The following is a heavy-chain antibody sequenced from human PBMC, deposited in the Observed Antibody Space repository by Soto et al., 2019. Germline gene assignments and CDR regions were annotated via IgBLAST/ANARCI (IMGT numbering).Heavy chain of an antibody. Sequence: GRSLRLSCVVSGFTFSTYAMYWVRQAPGKGLEWVALISFDGSSEYYADSVKGRFTISRDNSKDTLYLQMNSLRAEDTAVFYCARSVRGVVNHGIDYSGQGPPVTVYS. CDR2: ISFDGSSE. J-gene: IGHJ4*02. V-gene: IGHV3-30*04. CDR1: GFTFSTYA. CDR3: ARSVRGVVNHGIDY. D-gene: IGHD3-10*01.